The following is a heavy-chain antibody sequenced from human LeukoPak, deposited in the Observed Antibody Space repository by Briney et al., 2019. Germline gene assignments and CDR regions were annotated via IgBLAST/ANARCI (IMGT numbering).Heavy chain of an antibody. CDR2: ISSSGSTI. J-gene: IGHJ5*02. Sequence: PGGSLRLSCAASGFTFSSYEMNWVRQAPGKGLEWVSYISSSGSTIYYADSVKGRFTISRDNAKNSLYLQMSSLRAEDTAVYYCMTYYYGSGSGGAWFDPWGQGTLVTVSS. CDR1: GFTFSSYE. CDR3: MTYYYGSGSGGAWFDP. V-gene: IGHV3-48*03. D-gene: IGHD3-10*01.